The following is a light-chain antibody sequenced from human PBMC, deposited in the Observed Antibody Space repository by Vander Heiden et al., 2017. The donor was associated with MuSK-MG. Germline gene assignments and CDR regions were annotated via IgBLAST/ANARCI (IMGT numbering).Light chain of an antibody. Sequence: DIQMTQSPSSLSASVGDRVTITCQASQDISNYLNWYQQKPGKAPKLLIYDASNLETGVPSRFSGSGSGTDFTFTISSLQPEDFATYYCQQDDNFSITFGGGTKVEIK. V-gene: IGKV1-33*01. CDR3: QQDDNFSIT. CDR1: QDISNY. CDR2: DAS. J-gene: IGKJ4*01.